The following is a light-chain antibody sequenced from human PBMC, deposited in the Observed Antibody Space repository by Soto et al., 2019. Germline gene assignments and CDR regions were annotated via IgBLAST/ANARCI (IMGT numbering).Light chain of an antibody. J-gene: IGKJ1*01. Sequence: EIVMTQSPATLSVSPGERATLSCRASQSVSSNLAWYQQEPGQAPRLLIYGASTRATGIPARFSGSGPGTEFTLTISSLQSEDFAVYYCQQYNNWPRTFGQATKVDIK. V-gene: IGKV3-15*01. CDR1: QSVSSN. CDR3: QQYNNWPRT. CDR2: GAS.